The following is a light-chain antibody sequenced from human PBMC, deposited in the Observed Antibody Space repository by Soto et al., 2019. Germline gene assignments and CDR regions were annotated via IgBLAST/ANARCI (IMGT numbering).Light chain of an antibody. CDR3: QQLNSYPIT. V-gene: IGKV1-9*01. CDR2: AAS. J-gene: IGKJ5*01. Sequence: DIQMTQSPSTLSASVGDRVTIACRASQGISSYLAWFQQKPGKAPKLLIYAASTLQSGVPSRFSGSGSGTDFTLMISSLQPEDFATYYCQQLNSYPITFGQGTRLEIK. CDR1: QGISSY.